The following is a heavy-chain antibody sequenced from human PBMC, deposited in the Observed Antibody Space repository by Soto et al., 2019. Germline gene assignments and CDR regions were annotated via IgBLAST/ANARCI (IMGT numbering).Heavy chain of an antibody. V-gene: IGHV4-30-4*01. D-gene: IGHD5-12*01. CDR3: AREKGYISGPKNFDS. J-gene: IGHJ4*02. Sequence: PSETLSLTCTVSGGSVSSGDYFWSWIRQPPGKGLEWIGYIYDSGSSYYNPSLKSRVTMSVDTSKNQFSLKLRSVTAADTAMYYCAREKGYISGPKNFDSWGQGNLVTVSS. CDR1: GGSVSSGDYF. CDR2: IYDSGSS.